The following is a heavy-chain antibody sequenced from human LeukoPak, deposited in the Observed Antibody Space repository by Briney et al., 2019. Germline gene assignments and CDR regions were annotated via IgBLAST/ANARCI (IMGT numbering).Heavy chain of an antibody. J-gene: IGHJ6*03. CDR2: IYTSGST. V-gene: IGHV4-61*02. CDR3: ARGYCSGGSCPGLDYYYMDV. Sequence: SETLSLTCTVSGGSISSGSYYWSWIRQPAGKGLERIGRIYTSGSTNYNPSLKSRVTISVDTSKNQFSLKLSSVTAADTAVYYCARGYCSGGSCPGLDYYYMDVWGKGTTVTVSS. D-gene: IGHD2-15*01. CDR1: GGSISSGSYY.